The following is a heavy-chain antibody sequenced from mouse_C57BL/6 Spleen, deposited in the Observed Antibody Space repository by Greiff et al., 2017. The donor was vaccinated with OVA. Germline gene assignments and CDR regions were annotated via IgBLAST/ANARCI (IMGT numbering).Heavy chain of an antibody. D-gene: IGHD2-3*01. J-gene: IGHJ1*03. CDR1: GYTFTDYY. V-gene: IGHV1-26*01. CDR2: INPNNGGT. Sequence: VQLQQSGPELVKPGASVKISCKASGYTFTDYYMNWVKQSHGKSLEWIGDINPNNGGTSYNQKFKGKATLTVDKSSSTAYMELRSLTSEDSAVYYCARLGWLHRYFDVWGTGTTVTVSS. CDR3: ARLGWLHRYFDV.